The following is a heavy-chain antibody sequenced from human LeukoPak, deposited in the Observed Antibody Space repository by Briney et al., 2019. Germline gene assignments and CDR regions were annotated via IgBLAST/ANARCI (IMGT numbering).Heavy chain of an antibody. D-gene: IGHD5-18*01. CDR1: GGTFSSYA. Sequence: SVKVSCKASGGTFSSYAISWVRQAPGQGLEWMGRIIPIFGTANYAQKFQGRVTITTDESTSTAYMELSSLRSEDTAVYYCARSGIQLWFDAWFDPWGQGTLVTVSS. CDR2: IIPIFGTA. J-gene: IGHJ5*02. V-gene: IGHV1-69*05. CDR3: ARSGIQLWFDAWFDP.